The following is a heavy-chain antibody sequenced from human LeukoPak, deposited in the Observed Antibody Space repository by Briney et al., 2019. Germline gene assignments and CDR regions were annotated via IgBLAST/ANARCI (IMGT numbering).Heavy chain of an antibody. Sequence: PGGSLRLSCAASVFTLTNYWINWVPQAPRKRLQRVSNIKQDVSEKYYVDSVKGRFTISRDNANNSLYLQMTSLRAEDTAVYYCARYKLLSTTFDYWGQGTLVTVSS. CDR1: VFTLTNYW. CDR2: IKQDVSEK. CDR3: ARYKLLSTTFDY. J-gene: IGHJ4*02. D-gene: IGHD3-10*01. V-gene: IGHV3-7*02.